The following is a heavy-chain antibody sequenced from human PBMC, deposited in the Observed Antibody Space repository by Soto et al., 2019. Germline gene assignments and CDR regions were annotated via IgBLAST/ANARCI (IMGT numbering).Heavy chain of an antibody. Sequence: VSLGLSCAASGFTFSSYAMSWVRQAPGKGLEWVSIITSDGRTYYADSVKGRFTISRDNSKNTVYLQMNSLRAEDTAVYYCAKDYSTVTTDPLSVVLFDYWGQGALVTVSS. CDR3: AKDYSTVTTDPLSVVLFDY. CDR1: GFTFSSYA. J-gene: IGHJ4*02. V-gene: IGHV3-23*01. D-gene: IGHD4-17*01. CDR2: ITSDGRT.